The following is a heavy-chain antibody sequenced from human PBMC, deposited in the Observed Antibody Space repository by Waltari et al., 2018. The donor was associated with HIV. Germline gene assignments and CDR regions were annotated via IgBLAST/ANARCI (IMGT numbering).Heavy chain of an antibody. CDR2: TSRSGST. D-gene: IGHD5-18*01. V-gene: IGHV4-38-2*01. CDR1: GYSIRSDSY. Sequence: QVQLHESGPGMVKPSEPLSLTCAVSGYSIRSDSYWGWIRQPPGKGLEWIESTSRSGSTYYSPSLKSRVTISLDTSKNQFSLKLNSVAAADTAVYYCGSGSRRGHSHGIDYWGQGTLVTVSS. J-gene: IGHJ4*02. CDR3: GSGSRRGHSHGIDY.